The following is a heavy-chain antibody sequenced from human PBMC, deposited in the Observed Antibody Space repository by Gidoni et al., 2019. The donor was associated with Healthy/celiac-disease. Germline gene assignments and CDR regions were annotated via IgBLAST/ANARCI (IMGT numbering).Heavy chain of an antibody. CDR2: IIPIFGTA. J-gene: IGHJ6*04. CDR3: ARHVLRFLEWLPRDYYYGMDV. CDR1: GGTFSRYA. D-gene: IGHD3-3*01. V-gene: IGHV1-69*01. Sequence: VQLVQSGAEVKKPGSSVKVSCKASGGTFSRYAISWVRQAPGQGLEWMGGIIPIFGTANYAQKFQGRVTITADESTSTAYMELSSLRSEDTAVYYCARHVLRFLEWLPRDYYYGMDVWGKGTTVTVSS.